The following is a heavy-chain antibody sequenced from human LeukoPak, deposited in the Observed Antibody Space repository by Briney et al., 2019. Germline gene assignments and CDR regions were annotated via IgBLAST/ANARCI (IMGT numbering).Heavy chain of an antibody. Sequence: ASVKVSCKASGGTFSSYAISWVRQAPGQGLEWMGRIIPILGIANYAQKFQGRVTITADKSTSTAYMELSSLRSEDTAVYYCARGQRKRYYYDSSGYYYAYWGQGTLVTVSS. D-gene: IGHD3-22*01. J-gene: IGHJ4*02. CDR2: IIPILGIA. V-gene: IGHV1-69*04. CDR3: ARGQRKRYYYDSSGYYYAY. CDR1: GGTFSSYA.